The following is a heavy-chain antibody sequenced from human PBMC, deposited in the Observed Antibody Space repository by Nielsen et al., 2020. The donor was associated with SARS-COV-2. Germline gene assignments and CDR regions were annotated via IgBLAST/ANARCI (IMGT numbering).Heavy chain of an antibody. J-gene: IGHJ4*02. CDR2: ISYDGSNK. Sequence: PGKGLEWVAVISYDGSNKYYADSVKGRFTISRDNSKNTLYVQMNSLRAEDTAVYYCAKDLVGYDFWSGYPGYWGQGTLVTVSS. CDR3: AKDLVGYDFWSGYPGY. D-gene: IGHD3-3*01. V-gene: IGHV3-30*18.